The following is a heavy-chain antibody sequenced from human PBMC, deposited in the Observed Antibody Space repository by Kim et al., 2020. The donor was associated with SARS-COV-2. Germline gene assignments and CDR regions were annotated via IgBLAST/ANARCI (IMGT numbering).Heavy chain of an antibody. J-gene: IGHJ4*02. CDR3: ARGGTNQLAQV. CDR2: IFYSGTT. CDR1: GVSISSYY. V-gene: IGHV4-59*13. D-gene: IGHD6-6*01. Sequence: SETLSLTCTVSGVSISSYYWSWIRQSPGKGLEWMGYIFYSGTTNYNPSLKSRVTISLDTSKNQFSLKLTSVTAADTAVYFCARGGTNQLAQVWGQGTLVT.